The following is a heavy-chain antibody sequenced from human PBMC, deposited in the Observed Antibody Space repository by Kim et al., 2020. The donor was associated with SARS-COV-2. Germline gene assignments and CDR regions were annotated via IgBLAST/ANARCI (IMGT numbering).Heavy chain of an antibody. CDR3: ARDSMAARPGWFDP. J-gene: IGHJ5*02. V-gene: IGHV1-18*01. Sequence: AQNFQGRVTMTTDTSTSAAYMELRSLRSDDTAVYYCARDSMAARPGWFDPWGQGTLVTVS. D-gene: IGHD6-6*01.